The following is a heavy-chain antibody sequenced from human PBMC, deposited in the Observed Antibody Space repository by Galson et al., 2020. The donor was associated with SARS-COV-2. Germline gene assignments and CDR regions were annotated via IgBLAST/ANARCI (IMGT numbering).Heavy chain of an antibody. J-gene: IGHJ6*02. CDR2: IRYDGSNK. CDR3: ARFSPYYYYYGMDV. CDR1: GFTFSSYG. V-gene: IGHV3-33*01. Sequence: SLKISCAASGFTFSSYGMHWVRQAPDKGLEWVAFIRYDGSNKYYADSVKGRFTISRDNSKNTLYLQMNSLRAEDTAVYYCARFSPYYYYYGMDVWGQGTTVTVSS.